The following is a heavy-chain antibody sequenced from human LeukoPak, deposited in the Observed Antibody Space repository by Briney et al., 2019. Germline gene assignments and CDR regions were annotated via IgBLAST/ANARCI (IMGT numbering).Heavy chain of an antibody. CDR1: GFTFTSYA. J-gene: IGHJ6*02. CDR3: ARHWGPTVTYYYGMDV. CDR2: ISGSGSST. D-gene: IGHD4-11*01. V-gene: IGHV3-23*01. Sequence: PGGSLRLSCAASGFTFTSYAMNWVRQAPGKGLEWVSTISGSGSSTYYVDSVKGRFTISRDNSKNTLYLQMNSLRAEDTAVYYCARHWGPTVTYYYGMDVWGQGTTVTVSS.